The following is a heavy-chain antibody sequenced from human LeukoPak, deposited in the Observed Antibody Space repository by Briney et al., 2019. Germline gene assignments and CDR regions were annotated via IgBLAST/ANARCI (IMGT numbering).Heavy chain of an antibody. D-gene: IGHD2-8*02. Sequence: GGSLRLSCAASGFTFSSFAMTWVRQAPGKGLEWVSTVSGSAGRTDYTDSVKGRFTISRDNLKNTLYLQMNGLRAEDTAVYYCAKNRGHCVDGVCHNYYYMDVWGRGTTATVSS. CDR1: GFTFSSFA. CDR2: VSGSAGRT. CDR3: AKNRGHCVDGVCHNYYYMDV. J-gene: IGHJ6*03. V-gene: IGHV3-23*01.